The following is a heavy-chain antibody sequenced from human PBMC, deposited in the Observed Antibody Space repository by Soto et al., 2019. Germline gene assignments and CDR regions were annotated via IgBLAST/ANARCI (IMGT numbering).Heavy chain of an antibody. Sequence: GGSLRLSCAASGFSFSSYAMHWVRQAPGKGLEWLSFISYDGRNEYYADSVKGRFTVSRDSSENTLYLQINTLKPEDTAVYYCARDGCPNGVCFNDYWGQGTLVTVSS. CDR2: ISYDGRNE. CDR3: ARDGCPNGVCFNDY. V-gene: IGHV3-30*04. CDR1: GFSFSSYA. J-gene: IGHJ4*02. D-gene: IGHD2-8*01.